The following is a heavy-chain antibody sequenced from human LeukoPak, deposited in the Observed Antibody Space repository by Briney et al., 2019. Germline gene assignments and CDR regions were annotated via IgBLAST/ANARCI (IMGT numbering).Heavy chain of an antibody. D-gene: IGHD5-18*01. Sequence: GGSLRLSCAASGFTFSSYGMSWVRQAPGKGLEWVSAISGSGGSTYYADSVKGRFTISRDNAKNSLYLQMNSLRAEDTAVYYCARARIQLWPYYYMDVWGKGTTVTVSS. CDR3: ARARIQLWPYYYMDV. CDR2: ISGSGGST. CDR1: GFTFSSYG. J-gene: IGHJ6*03. V-gene: IGHV3-23*01.